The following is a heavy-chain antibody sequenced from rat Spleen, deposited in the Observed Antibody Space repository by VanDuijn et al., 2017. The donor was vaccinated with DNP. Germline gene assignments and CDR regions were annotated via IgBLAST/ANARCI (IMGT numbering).Heavy chain of an antibody. CDR2: ISTSGGST. Sequence: EVQLVETGGGLVQPGRSLKVSCVASGFTFSDYNMAWVRQAPKKGLEWVATISTSGGSTYYRDSVKGRFTISRDNAKSTLYLQMNSLRSEDTATYYCTRQGNNFGYFDYWGQGVMVTVSS. D-gene: IGHD1-10*01. V-gene: IGHV5-7*01. CDR3: TRQGNNFGYFDY. CDR1: GFTFSDYN. J-gene: IGHJ2*01.